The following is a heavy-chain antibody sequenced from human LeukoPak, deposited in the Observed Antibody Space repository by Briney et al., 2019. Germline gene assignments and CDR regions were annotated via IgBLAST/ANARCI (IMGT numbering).Heavy chain of an antibody. CDR2: IYYSGST. Sequence: SETLSLTCTVSGGSISSSSYYWGWIRQPPGKGLEWIGSIYYSGSTYYNPSLKSRVTISVDTSKNQFSLKLSSVTAADTAVYYCARHIRYPQYSSGWVFDYWGQGTLVTVSS. D-gene: IGHD6-19*01. J-gene: IGHJ4*02. CDR1: GGSISSSSYY. V-gene: IGHV4-39*01. CDR3: ARHIRYPQYSSGWVFDY.